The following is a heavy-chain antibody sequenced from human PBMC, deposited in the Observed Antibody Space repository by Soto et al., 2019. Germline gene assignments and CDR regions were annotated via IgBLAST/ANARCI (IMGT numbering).Heavy chain of an antibody. CDR2: ISSYNVDT. V-gene: IGHV1-18*01. J-gene: IGHJ6*02. CDR3: ARGHGEIIGAMDV. D-gene: IGHD3-3*01. Sequence: GPGVKKPGVSVKVSCTASGYRFNTYGISWVRQAPGQGLEWMGRISSYNVDTNYAEKFEDRLTMTTDTSTNTAYMELKSLRSDDTAVYFCARGHGEIIGAMDVWGQGTSVTVSS. CDR1: GYRFNTYG.